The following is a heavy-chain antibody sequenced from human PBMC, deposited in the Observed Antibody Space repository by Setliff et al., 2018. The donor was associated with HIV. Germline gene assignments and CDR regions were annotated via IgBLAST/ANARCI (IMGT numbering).Heavy chain of an antibody. D-gene: IGHD2-21*02. Sequence: SETLSLTCTVSGDSITGSHYYWGWIRQPPGKGLEWIASIHYSGSTYDSPSVRRRVAIFVGTSKNQFSLRLNSVTATDAAMYYCSRSGIGYGGDSNTFDIWGQGHWSPSL. J-gene: IGHJ3*02. CDR2: IHYSGST. CDR1: GDSITGSHYY. CDR3: SRSGIGYGGDSNTFDI. V-gene: IGHV4-39*01.